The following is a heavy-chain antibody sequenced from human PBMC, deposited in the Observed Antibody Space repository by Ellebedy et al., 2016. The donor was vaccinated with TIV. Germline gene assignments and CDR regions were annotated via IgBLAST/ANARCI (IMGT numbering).Heavy chain of an antibody. CDR1: GISFNFYW. D-gene: IGHD1-26*01. CDR3: ARGARGVGDWFDP. Sequence: GESLKISXVTSGISFNFYWMNWVRQAPGKGLEWVSSISNTGRHIYYADSVKGRFTISRDNSKNTLYLQMNSRRAEDTAVYCCARGARGVGDWFDPWGQGTLVTVSS. V-gene: IGHV3-21*04. J-gene: IGHJ5*02. CDR2: ISNTGRHI.